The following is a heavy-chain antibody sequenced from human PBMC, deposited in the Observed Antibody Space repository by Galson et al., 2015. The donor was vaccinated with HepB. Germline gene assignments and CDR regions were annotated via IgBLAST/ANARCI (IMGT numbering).Heavy chain of an antibody. CDR1: GYTFTSYD. CDR3: ARVYSSSWYLLSTTEPFDP. Sequence: SVKVSCKASGYTFTSYDINWVRQATGQGLEWMGWMNPNSGNTGYAQKFQGRVTMTRNTSISTAYMELSSLRSEDTAVYYCARVYSSSWYLLSTTEPFDPWGQGTLVTVSS. CDR2: MNPNSGNT. V-gene: IGHV1-8*01. J-gene: IGHJ5*02. D-gene: IGHD6-13*01.